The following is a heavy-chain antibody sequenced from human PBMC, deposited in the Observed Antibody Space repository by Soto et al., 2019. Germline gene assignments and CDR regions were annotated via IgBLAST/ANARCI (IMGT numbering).Heavy chain of an antibody. J-gene: IGHJ4*02. Sequence: QVQLVQSGAEVKKPGASVKVSCKASGYTFTSYGISWLRQAPGQGLEWMGGISAYNGHTNYAQKLQGRVTMTTDTSTSTAYMELRSLRSDDTAVYYCARGFVRVGCELLHDYWGQGTLVAVAS. V-gene: IGHV1-18*04. CDR3: ARGFVRVGCELLHDY. D-gene: IGHD1-26*01. CDR1: GYTFTSYG. CDR2: ISAYNGHT.